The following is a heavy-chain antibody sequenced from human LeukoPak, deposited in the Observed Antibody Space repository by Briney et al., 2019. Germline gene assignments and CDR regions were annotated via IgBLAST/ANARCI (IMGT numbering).Heavy chain of an antibody. J-gene: IGHJ4*02. CDR1: GFTFSSYA. V-gene: IGHV3-23*01. CDR3: AKDPRKYSGSYYY. D-gene: IGHD1-26*01. Sequence: GGSLRLSCAASGFTFSSYAMSWVRQAPGKGLEWVSAISGSGGSTYYADSVKGRFTISRDNSKNTLYLQMTSLRAEDTAVYYCAKDPRKYSGSYYYWGQGTLVTVSS. CDR2: ISGSGGST.